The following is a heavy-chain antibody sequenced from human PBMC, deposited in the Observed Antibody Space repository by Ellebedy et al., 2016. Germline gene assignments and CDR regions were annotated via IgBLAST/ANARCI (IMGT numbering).Heavy chain of an antibody. Sequence: GGSLRLXXAASGFTFSSYAMSWVRQAPGKGLEWVSTISGSGGRTYYADSVTGRFTISRDNSKNTVYLQMNSLRTEDTAVYYCARDSQAFYSSRIDPWGQGTLVAVSS. CDR3: ARDSQAFYSSRIDP. J-gene: IGHJ5*02. D-gene: IGHD4-11*01. CDR1: GFTFSSYA. V-gene: IGHV3-23*01. CDR2: ISGSGGRT.